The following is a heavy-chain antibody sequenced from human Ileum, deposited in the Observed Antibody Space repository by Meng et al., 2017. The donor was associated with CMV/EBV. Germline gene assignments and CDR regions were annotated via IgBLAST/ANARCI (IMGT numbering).Heavy chain of an antibody. Sequence: SETLSLTCSVSGGSITSSSYNWVWIRQPPGMGLEWIGNIHHTGNTYYNPSLKSRVSLSVDTSKNHFSLKLSSVTAADAAVYYCARLFSTVLSRYFDPWGQGTLVTVSS. V-gene: IGHV4-39*07. D-gene: IGHD3-10*01. J-gene: IGHJ4*02. CDR3: ARLFSTVLSRYFDP. CDR1: GGSITSSSYN. CDR2: IHHTGNT.